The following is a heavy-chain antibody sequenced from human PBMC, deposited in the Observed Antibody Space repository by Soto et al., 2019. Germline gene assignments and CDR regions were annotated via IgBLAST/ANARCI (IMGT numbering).Heavy chain of an antibody. CDR3: ARRTGYYYYYYMDV. V-gene: IGHV4-39*01. CDR1: GGSISSSSYY. CDR2: IYYSGST. Sequence: SETLSLTCTGSGGSISSSSYYWGWIRQPPGKGLEWIGSIYYSGSTYYNPSLKSRVTISVDTSKNQFSLKLSSVTAADTAVYYCARRTGYYYYYYMDVWGKGTTVTVSS. D-gene: IGHD2-8*02. J-gene: IGHJ6*03.